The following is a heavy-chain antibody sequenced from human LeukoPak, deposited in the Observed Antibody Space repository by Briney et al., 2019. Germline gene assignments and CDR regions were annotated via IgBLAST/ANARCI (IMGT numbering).Heavy chain of an antibody. D-gene: IGHD2-15*01. J-gene: IGHJ4*02. V-gene: IGHV3-23*01. Sequence: CGTSTNTYYADSVKGRFTISRDNSQNTLYLQMNSLRAEDTAVYYCAKGDGGSCYSRIDYWGQGNLVTVSS. CDR2: CGTSTNT. CDR3: AKGDGGSCYSRIDY.